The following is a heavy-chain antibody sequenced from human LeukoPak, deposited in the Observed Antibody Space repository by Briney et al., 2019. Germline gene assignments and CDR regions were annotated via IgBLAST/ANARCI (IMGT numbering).Heavy chain of an antibody. CDR1: GGSIGTYY. J-gene: IGHJ4*02. Sequence: PSETLSLTCTVSGGSIGTYYWSWIRQAPGKGLEWIGYPHYSGTTNYNPSLKSRVTMSVDTSKNQFSLKLSSVTAADTAVYYCARIVPNKEMVTSFDNWGQGTLVTVSS. CDR2: PHYSGTT. D-gene: IGHD5-24*01. V-gene: IGHV4-59*01. CDR3: ARIVPNKEMVTSFDN.